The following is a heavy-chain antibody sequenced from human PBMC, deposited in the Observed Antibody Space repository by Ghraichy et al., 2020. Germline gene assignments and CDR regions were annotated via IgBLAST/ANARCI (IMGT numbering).Heavy chain of an antibody. Sequence: LSLTCASSGFTFSSFGMHWVRQAPGKGLEWVAVIWYDGSEQYYGDSVKGRFTISRDNSKNTLYRQMNSLRDKDTAVYYCARGGDAFDIWGQGTMVTVSS. CDR1: GFTFSSFG. CDR3: ARGGDAFDI. CDR2: IWYDGSEQ. V-gene: IGHV3-33*01. J-gene: IGHJ3*02.